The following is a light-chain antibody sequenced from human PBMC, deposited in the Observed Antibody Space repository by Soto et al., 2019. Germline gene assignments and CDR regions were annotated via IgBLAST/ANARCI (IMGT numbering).Light chain of an antibody. CDR3: KQYGSSPT. CDR1: QSVSSSY. CDR2: GAS. Sequence: EIVLTQSPGTLSLSPGERAPLSCRASQSVSSSYLAWYQQKPGQAPRLLIYGASSRATGIPDRFSGSGSGTDSTLTIRRLEPEDFAVYYCKQYGSSPTFGQGTKVDIK. V-gene: IGKV3-20*01. J-gene: IGKJ1*01.